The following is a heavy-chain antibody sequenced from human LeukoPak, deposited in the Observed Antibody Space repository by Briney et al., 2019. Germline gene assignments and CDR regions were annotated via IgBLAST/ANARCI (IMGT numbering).Heavy chain of an antibody. CDR1: GGSISSSSYY. D-gene: IGHD6-6*01. J-gene: IGHJ1*01. V-gene: IGHV4-61*05. Sequence: PSETLSLTCTVSGGSISSSSYYWGWIRQPPGKGLEWIGYIYHSRSTNYNPSLQSRVTISVDTSKNQFSLNLNSVTAADTAVYYCARGGAARLHFQNWGQGTLVTVSS. CDR2: IYHSRST. CDR3: ARGGAARLHFQN.